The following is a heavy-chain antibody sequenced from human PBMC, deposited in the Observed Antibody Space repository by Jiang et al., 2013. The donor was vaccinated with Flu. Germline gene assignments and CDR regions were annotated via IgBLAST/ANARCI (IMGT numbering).Heavy chain of an antibody. D-gene: IGHD6-13*01. V-gene: IGHV4-34*01. Sequence: HSGSTNYNPSLKSRVTISVDTSKNQFSLKLSSVTAADTAVYYCARARKYSSSWGDWGQGTLVTVSS. CDR3: ARARKYSSSWGD. J-gene: IGHJ4*02. CDR2: HSGST.